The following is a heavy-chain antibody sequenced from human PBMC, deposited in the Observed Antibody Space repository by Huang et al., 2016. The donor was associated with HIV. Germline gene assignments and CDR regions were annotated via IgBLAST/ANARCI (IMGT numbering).Heavy chain of an antibody. CDR2: IYTSGST. D-gene: IGHD6-13*01. CDR1: GGSISSGTFY. Sequence: QVQLQESGPGLVKPSQTLSLTCTVSGGSISSGTFYWSWIRQPAGRGLGWIGHIYTSGSTNSNPSLKSLVTLSVDTSKNQFALKLSSVTAADAAVYYCARVRSRWYTLGYYYYHMDVWGKGTTVTVSS. V-gene: IGHV4-61*09. CDR3: ARVRSRWYTLGYYYYHMDV. J-gene: IGHJ6*03.